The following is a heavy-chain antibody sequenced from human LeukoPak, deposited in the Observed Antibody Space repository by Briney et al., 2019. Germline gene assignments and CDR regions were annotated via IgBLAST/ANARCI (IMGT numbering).Heavy chain of an antibody. Sequence: GGSLRLSCAASGFTFSSYAMSWVRQAPGKGLEWVSAISGSGGSTYYADSVKGRFTISRDNSKNTLYLQMNSLRAEDTAVYYCAKQYSSGLSYYYYYMDVWGKGTTVTISS. CDR3: AKQYSSGLSYYYYYMDV. V-gene: IGHV3-23*01. CDR2: ISGSGGST. J-gene: IGHJ6*03. CDR1: GFTFSSYA. D-gene: IGHD6-19*01.